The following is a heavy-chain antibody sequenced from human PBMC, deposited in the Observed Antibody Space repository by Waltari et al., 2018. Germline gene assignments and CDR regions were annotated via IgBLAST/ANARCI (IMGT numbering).Heavy chain of an antibody. Sequence: WSWVRQRPGKSLEWLGQIYRSGKTNYNPSLESRIIVSSDTSNNQLSLELTSVTAADTAIYYCARDRGKGLYLDSWGQGILVTVSP. D-gene: IGHD2-15*01. CDR3: ARDRGKGLYLDS. V-gene: IGHV4-4*02. J-gene: IGHJ4*02. CDR2: IYRSGKT.